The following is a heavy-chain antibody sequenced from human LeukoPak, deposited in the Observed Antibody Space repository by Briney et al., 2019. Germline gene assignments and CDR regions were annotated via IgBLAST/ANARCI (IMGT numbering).Heavy chain of an antibody. CDR1: GYTFTCYY. J-gene: IGHJ4*02. Sequence: ASVKVSCKASGYTFTCYYMHWVRQAPGQGLEWMGWINPNSGGTNYAQKFQGRVTMTRDTSISTAYMELSRLRSDDTAVYYCARVRTYSSGWYHLDYWGQGTLVTVSS. CDR2: INPNSGGT. V-gene: IGHV1-2*02. D-gene: IGHD6-19*01. CDR3: ARVRTYSSGWYHLDY.